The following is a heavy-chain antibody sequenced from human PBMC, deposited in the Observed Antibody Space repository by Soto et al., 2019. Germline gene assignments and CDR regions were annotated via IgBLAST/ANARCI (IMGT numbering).Heavy chain of an antibody. V-gene: IGHV3-30*18. CDR3: AKDHQTYNWDYLFDS. Sequence: PGGSLRLSCAASGFTFSINDMDWVRQAPGRGLEWVAVISNDGNNKYYADSVKGRFTLSRDNSKNVVYLQMDSLRVEDTAVYYCAKDHQTYNWDYLFDSWGPGTLVTVSS. CDR2: ISNDGNNK. D-gene: IGHD1-7*01. CDR1: GFTFSIND. J-gene: IGHJ4*02.